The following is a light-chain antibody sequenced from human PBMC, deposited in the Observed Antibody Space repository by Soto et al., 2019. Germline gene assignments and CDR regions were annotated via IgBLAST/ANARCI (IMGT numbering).Light chain of an antibody. CDR1: QSVYNTY. CDR2: GAS. J-gene: IGKJ4*01. CDR3: QQYGRSPLT. V-gene: IGKV3-20*01. Sequence: EIALPQSPGTLSLPPGERATLSCRASQSVYNTYLAWYQQKPGQAPRLLIFGASNRATGIPDRFSGRGSGTDFTLTITRLEREDFAVYYCQQYGRSPLTFGGGTKVDIK.